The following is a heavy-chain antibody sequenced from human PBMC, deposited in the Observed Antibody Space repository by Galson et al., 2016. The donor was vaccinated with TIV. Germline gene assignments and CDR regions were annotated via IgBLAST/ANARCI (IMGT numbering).Heavy chain of an antibody. D-gene: IGHD6-13*01. Sequence: SLRLSCAVSGFSLKDYGTHWVRQAPGKGLEWVAVIGYDGTTKYYADSVNGRITISRDTSTNTLSLRMDSLIGEDTAMYYCAWSAAVGTRSWYDFEYWGQGSMVTVSS. J-gene: IGHJ4*02. CDR1: GFSLKDYG. CDR3: AWSAAVGTRSWYDFEY. V-gene: IGHV3-33*01. CDR2: IGYDGTTK.